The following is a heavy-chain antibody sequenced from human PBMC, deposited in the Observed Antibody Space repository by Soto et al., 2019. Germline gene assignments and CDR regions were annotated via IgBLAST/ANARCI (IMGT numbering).Heavy chain of an antibody. J-gene: IGHJ2*01. CDR2: IYYTGST. CDR1: GASIRSGDYY. V-gene: IGHV4-31*03. CDR3: ARRNGGGEYWHFDL. D-gene: IGHD1-1*01. Sequence: QVQLQESGSGLVKPSQTLSLTCTVSGASIRSGDYYWSWIRQHPEKGLEWIGYIYYTGSTFYNPSLKRRVSTSIDTSKKPFSLNLSSVTAAGTALYYCARRNGGGEYWHFDLWGRGTLVTVSS.